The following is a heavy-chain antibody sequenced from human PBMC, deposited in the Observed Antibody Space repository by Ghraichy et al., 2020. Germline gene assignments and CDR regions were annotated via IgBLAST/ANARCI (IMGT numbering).Heavy chain of an antibody. CDR1: GGSISSSSYY. J-gene: IGHJ3*02. CDR3: ASYAYLHSSSSLGAFDI. V-gene: IGHV4-39*01. D-gene: IGHD6-6*01. Sequence: SETLSLTCTVSGGSISSSSYYWGWIRQPPGKGLEWIGSIYYSGSTYYNPSLKSRVTISVDTSKNQFSRKLSSVTAADTAVYYCASYAYLHSSSSLGAFDIWGQGTMVTVSS. CDR2: IYYSGST.